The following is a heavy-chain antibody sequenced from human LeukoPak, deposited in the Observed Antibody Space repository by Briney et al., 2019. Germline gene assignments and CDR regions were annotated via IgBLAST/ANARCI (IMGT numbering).Heavy chain of an antibody. V-gene: IGHV3-23*01. CDR2: ISGSGGST. J-gene: IGHJ4*02. Sequence: GSLRLSCAASGFTFSSYAMSWVRQAPGKGLEWVSAISGSGGSTYYADSVKGRFTISRDNAKNSLYLQMNSLRAEDTAVYYCARVVDSSGYYLDYWGQGTLVTVSS. CDR1: GFTFSSYA. D-gene: IGHD3-22*01. CDR3: ARVVDSSGYYLDY.